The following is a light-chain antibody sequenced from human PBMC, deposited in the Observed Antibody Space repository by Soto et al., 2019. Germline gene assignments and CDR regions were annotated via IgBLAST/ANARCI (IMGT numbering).Light chain of an antibody. J-gene: IGLJ1*01. CDR3: SSFTISSTLAFV. V-gene: IGLV2-14*01. Sequence: QSVLTQPASVSGSPGQSITISCSGTSRDVGGYNYVSWYQHHPGEAPKLMIYEDSNRPSGVSDRFSAAKSGNTASLTISGLHAEDEADYYCSSFTISSTLAFVFGTGTKVTVL. CDR1: SRDVGGYNY. CDR2: EDS.